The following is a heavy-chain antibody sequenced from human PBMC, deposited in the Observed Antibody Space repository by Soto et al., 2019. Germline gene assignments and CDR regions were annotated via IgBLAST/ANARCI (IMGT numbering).Heavy chain of an antibody. Sequence: GGSLRLSCAASGFPFSEHYMDWVRQAPGKGLEWVGRARDKAHSYTTEYAASVKGRFTISRDDSKNSLFLQMNSLRTEDTAVYYCARVSGGGSYYYFDCWGQGTLVTVSS. J-gene: IGHJ4*02. D-gene: IGHD1-26*01. CDR3: ARVSGGGSYYYFDC. CDR1: GFPFSEHY. CDR2: ARDKAHSYTT. V-gene: IGHV3-72*01.